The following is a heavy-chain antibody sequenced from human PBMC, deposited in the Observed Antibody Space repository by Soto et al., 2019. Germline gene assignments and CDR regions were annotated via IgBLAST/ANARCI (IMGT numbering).Heavy chain of an antibody. CDR1: EFTFSDYW. CDR3: ARDVSPGSCGWYLDDFDI. V-gene: IGHV3-7*05. Sequence: QLVESGGGLVQPGGSLRLSCTASEFTFSDYWMTWVRQAPGKGLEWVANIKRDGSQRSYLDSVRGRFTVSRDNAKNSLYLQMNSLRVEDTALYYCARDVSPGSCGWYLDDFDIWGQGTMVTVSS. J-gene: IGHJ3*02. D-gene: IGHD1-26*01. CDR2: IKRDGSQR.